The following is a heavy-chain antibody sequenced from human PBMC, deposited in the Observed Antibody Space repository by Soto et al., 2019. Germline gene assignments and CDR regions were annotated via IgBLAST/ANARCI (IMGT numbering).Heavy chain of an antibody. Sequence: ASVKVSCKVSGYTLTELSMHWVRQAPGKGLEWMGGFDPEDGETIYAQKFQGRVTMTEDTSTDTAYMELSSLRSEDTAVYYCATDPPCSGGSCYSDAFDIWGQGTMVTVS. CDR1: GYTLTELS. V-gene: IGHV1-24*01. CDR3: ATDPPCSGGSCYSDAFDI. J-gene: IGHJ3*02. CDR2: FDPEDGET. D-gene: IGHD2-15*01.